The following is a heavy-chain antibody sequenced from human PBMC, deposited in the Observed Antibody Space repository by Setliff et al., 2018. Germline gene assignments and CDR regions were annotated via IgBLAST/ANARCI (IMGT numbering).Heavy chain of an antibody. D-gene: IGHD7-27*01. CDR3: AKDREAWVYYYGMDV. J-gene: IGHJ6*02. V-gene: IGHV3-30-3*01. CDR1: GFTFTNYI. CDR2: MSLDETNK. Sequence: GGSLRLSCAASGFTFTNYIIHWVRQAPGKGLEWVAVMSLDETNKYYADSVRGRFTIPRDISKNTLYLQMNSLRPEDTAVYYCAKDREAWVYYYGMDVWGQGTTVTVSS.